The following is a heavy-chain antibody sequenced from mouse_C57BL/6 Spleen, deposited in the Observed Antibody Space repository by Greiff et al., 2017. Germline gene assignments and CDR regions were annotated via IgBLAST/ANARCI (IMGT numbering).Heavy chain of an antibody. D-gene: IGHD2-4*01. V-gene: IGHV1-54*01. CDR3: ARGYDYGAWFAY. J-gene: IGHJ3*01. CDR2: INPGSGGT. Sequence: QVQLQQSGAELVRPGTSVKVSCKASGYAFTSYLIEWVKQRPGQGLEWIGVINPGSGGTNYNKKFKGKATLTADKSSSTAYMQLSSLTSEDSAVYFCARGYDYGAWFAYWGQGTLVTVSA. CDR1: GYAFTSYL.